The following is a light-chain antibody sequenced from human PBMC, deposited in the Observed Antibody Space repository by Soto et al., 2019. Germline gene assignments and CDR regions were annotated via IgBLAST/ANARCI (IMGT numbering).Light chain of an antibody. V-gene: IGKV1-5*01. CDR3: QQYNNWPPFT. J-gene: IGKJ3*01. Sequence: DILITEAPSTLSASVGDRVTITCRASQSISSWLAWYQQKPGKAPKLLIYDASSLESGVPSRFSGSGSGTEFTLTISSLQSEDFAVYYCQQYNNWPPFTFGPGTKVDI. CDR2: DAS. CDR1: QSISSW.